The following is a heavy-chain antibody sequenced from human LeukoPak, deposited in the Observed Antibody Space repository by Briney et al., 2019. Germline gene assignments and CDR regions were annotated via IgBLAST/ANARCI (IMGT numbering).Heavy chain of an antibody. D-gene: IGHD6-13*01. V-gene: IGHV1-3*01. CDR2: INAGNGNT. CDR1: GYTFTPFA. J-gene: IGHJ6*02. CDR3: ASVLGIVAPNYYYYYGMDV. Sequence: GASVKVSCKASGYTFTPFAMHWVRQAPGQRLEWMGWINAGNGNTKYSQKFQGRVTISRNTSATTAYMELSSLGSEDTAVYYCASVLGIVAPNYYYYYGMDVWGQGTTVTVSS.